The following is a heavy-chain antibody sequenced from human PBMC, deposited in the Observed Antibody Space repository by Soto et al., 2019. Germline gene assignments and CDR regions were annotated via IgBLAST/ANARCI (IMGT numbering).Heavy chain of an antibody. CDR3: ARLMTGGYYYYGMDV. Sequence: GESLKISCKGSGYSFTSYWISWVRQMPGKGLEWMGRIDPSDSYTNYSPSFQGHVTISADKSISTAYLQWSSLKALDTAMYYCARLMTGGYYYYGMDVWGQGTTVTVSS. J-gene: IGHJ6*02. V-gene: IGHV5-10-1*01. D-gene: IGHD3-10*01. CDR1: GYSFTSYW. CDR2: IDPSDSYT.